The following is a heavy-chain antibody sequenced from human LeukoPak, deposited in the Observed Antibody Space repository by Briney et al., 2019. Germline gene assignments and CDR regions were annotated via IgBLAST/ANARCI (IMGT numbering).Heavy chain of an antibody. CDR1: GCTFSSYA. V-gene: IGHV3-30-3*01. D-gene: IGHD4-17*01. Sequence: GGSLRLSCAASGCTFSSYAMHWVRQAPGKGLEWVAVISYDGSNKYYADSVKGRFTISRDNSKNTLYLQMNSLRAEDTAVYYCARDYGDYFDYWGQGTLVTVSS. CDR3: ARDYGDYFDY. J-gene: IGHJ4*02. CDR2: ISYDGSNK.